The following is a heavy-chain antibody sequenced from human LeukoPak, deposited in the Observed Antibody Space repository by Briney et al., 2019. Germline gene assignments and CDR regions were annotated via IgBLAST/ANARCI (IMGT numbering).Heavy chain of an antibody. CDR1: GGSISSSSYY. D-gene: IGHD3-16*01. CDR2: IYYSGST. J-gene: IGHJ4*02. CDR3: ASHGGGGFDY. Sequence: SETLSLTCTVSGGSISSSSYYWGWIRQPPGKGLEWIGSIYYSGSTYYNPSLKSRVTISVDTSKNQFSLKLSSVTAADTAVYCCASHGGGGFDYWGKGTLVTVS. V-gene: IGHV4-39*01.